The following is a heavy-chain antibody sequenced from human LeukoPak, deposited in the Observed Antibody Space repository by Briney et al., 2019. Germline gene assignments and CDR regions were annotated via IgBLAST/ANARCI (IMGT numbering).Heavy chain of an antibody. D-gene: IGHD3-16*02. CDR2: ISRGGSST. J-gene: IGHJ4*02. CDR3: ARVRSPGYFDY. V-gene: IGHV3-11*04. Sequence: GGSLRLSCAASGFTFSDYYMSWIRQAPGKGLEWVSYISRGGSSTYYADSVKGRFTISRDNAKNSLYLQMSSLRAEDTAVYYCARVRSPGYFDYWGQGILVTVSS. CDR1: GFTFSDYY.